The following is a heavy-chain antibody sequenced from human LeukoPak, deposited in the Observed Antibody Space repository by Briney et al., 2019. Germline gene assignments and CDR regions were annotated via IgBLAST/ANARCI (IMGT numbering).Heavy chain of an antibody. CDR2: IYPGDSDT. D-gene: IGHD3-22*01. CDR1: GYSFTSYW. J-gene: IGHJ3*01. V-gene: IGHV5-51*01. CDR3: ARRGQNYYDSSGYSMGY. Sequence: GESLKISCKGSGYSFTSYWIGWVRQMPGKGLEWMGIIYPGDSDTRYSPSFQGQVTISADKSISTAYLQWSSLKASDTAMYYCARRGQNYYDSSGYSMGYWGQGTMVTVSS.